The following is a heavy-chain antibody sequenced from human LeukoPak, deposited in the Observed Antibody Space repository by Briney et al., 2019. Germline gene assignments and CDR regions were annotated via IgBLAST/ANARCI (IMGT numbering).Heavy chain of an antibody. D-gene: IGHD3-3*01. Sequence: ASVRVSCKASGYTFTSYDINWVRQATGQGLEWMGWMNPNSGNTGYAQKFQGRVTMTRNTSISTAYMELSSLRSEDTAVYYCARGSAQDFWSGYLKRLQLTYYYYGMDVWGQGTTATVSS. CDR2: MNPNSGNT. CDR3: ARGSAQDFWSGYLKRLQLTYYYYGMDV. J-gene: IGHJ6*02. V-gene: IGHV1-8*01. CDR1: GYTFTSYD.